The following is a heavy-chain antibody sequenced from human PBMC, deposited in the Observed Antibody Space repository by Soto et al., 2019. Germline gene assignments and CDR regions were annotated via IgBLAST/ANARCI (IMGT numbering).Heavy chain of an antibody. V-gene: IGHV4-59*01. D-gene: IGHD3-10*01. CDR3: ARDFGAFFGPGMDV. J-gene: IGHJ6*02. CDR2: IYYSGST. Sequence: PSETLSLTXTVSGGSISSYYWSWIRQPPGKGLEWIGYIYYSGSTNYNPSLKSRVTISVDTSKNQFSLKLSSVTAADTAVYYCARDFGAFFGPGMDVWGQGTTVTVSS. CDR1: GGSISSYY.